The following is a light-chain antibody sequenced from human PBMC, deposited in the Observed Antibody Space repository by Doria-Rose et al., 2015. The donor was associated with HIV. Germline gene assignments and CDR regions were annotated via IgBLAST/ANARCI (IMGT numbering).Light chain of an antibody. Sequence: QPGLTQPPSASGSPGQSVTISCTGTSSDVGGYNYVSWYQLHPGKAPKLLIYEVSQRPSGVPDRFSGSKSGNTASLTVSGLRAEDEADYYCSSYAGSNNLPYVFGTGTTVTVL. CDR2: EVS. CDR3: SSYAGSNNLPYV. CDR1: SSDVGGYNY. V-gene: IGLV2-8*01. J-gene: IGLJ1*01.